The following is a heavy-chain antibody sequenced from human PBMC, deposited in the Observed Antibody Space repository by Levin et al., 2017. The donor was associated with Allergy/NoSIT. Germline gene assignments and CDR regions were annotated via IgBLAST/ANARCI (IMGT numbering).Heavy chain of an antibody. CDR1: GFTFSNYA. V-gene: IGHV3-23*01. D-gene: IGHD3-22*01. CDR3: ARFARPAGVYDSSDSFDV. J-gene: IGHJ3*01. Sequence: PGESLKISCAASGFTFSNYAMSWVRQAPGKGLEYVSGFRDSRSTYYTDSVNGRFTVSRDNSNNVFYLQVNSLRAEDTALYYCARFARPAGVYDSSDSFDVWGPGKMVTVSS. CDR2: FRDSRST.